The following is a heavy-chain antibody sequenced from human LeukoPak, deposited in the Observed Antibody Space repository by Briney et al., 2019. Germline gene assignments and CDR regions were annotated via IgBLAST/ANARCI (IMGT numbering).Heavy chain of an antibody. CDR2: IYPGDSDT. Sequence: SGESLKISCKGSGYSFTSYWIGWVRQMPGKGLEWMGIIYPGDSDTRYSPSFQGQVTISADKSISTAYLQWSSLKASDTAMYYCATPEGYSQGRVEAFDIWGQGTMVTVSS. V-gene: IGHV5-51*01. J-gene: IGHJ3*02. D-gene: IGHD5-18*01. CDR1: GYSFTSYW. CDR3: ATPEGYSQGRVEAFDI.